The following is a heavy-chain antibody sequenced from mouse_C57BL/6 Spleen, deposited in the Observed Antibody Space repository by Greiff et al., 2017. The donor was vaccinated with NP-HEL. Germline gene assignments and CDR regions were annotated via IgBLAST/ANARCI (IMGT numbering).Heavy chain of an antibody. V-gene: IGHV1-50*01. CDR3: ARCPWNGNSVGWSFDD. J-gene: IGHJ1*03. Sequence: VQLQQPGAELVKPGASVKLSCKASGYTFTSYWMQWVKQRPGQGLEWIGEIYPSDSDTNYNQKFKGKATLTVDKSSSTAYMQLSSLTSEDSAVYYCARCPWNGNSVGWSFDDWGTGTTVTVSS. D-gene: IGHD2-1*01. CDR1: GYTFTSYW. CDR2: IYPSDSDT.